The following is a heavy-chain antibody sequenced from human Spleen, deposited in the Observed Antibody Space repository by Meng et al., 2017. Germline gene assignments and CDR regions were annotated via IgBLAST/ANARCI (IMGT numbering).Heavy chain of an antibody. Sequence: GSLRLSCAVYGGSLSDYYWSWIRQPPGKGLEWIGEINHSGSTNYNPSLKSRVIISVDTSKNQFSLKLSSVPAADAAVYYFARGLTTVTTKVNCFDPWGQGTMVTVSS. V-gene: IGHV4-34*01. D-gene: IGHD4-17*01. J-gene: IGHJ5*01. CDR1: GGSLSDYY. CDR3: ARGLTTVTTKVNCFDP. CDR2: INHSGST.